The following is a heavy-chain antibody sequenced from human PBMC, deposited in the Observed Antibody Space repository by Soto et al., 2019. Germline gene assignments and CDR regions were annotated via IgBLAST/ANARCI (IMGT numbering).Heavy chain of an antibody. CDR2: VYYSGST. J-gene: IGHJ4*02. CDR1: GCSISSYY. D-gene: IGHD2-15*01. CDR3: ARGFCGGGNCYRFNFDY. Sequence: PSETLSLTCTVSGCSISSYYWSWIRQPPGKGLEWIGYVYYSGSTNYNPSLKSRVTISVDTSKNQFSLKLSSVTAADTAVYYCARGFCGGGNCYRFNFDYWGQGTLVTVS. V-gene: IGHV4-59*01.